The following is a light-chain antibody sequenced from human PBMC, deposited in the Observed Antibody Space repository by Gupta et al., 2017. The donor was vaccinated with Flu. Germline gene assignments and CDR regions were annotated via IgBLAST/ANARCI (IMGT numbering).Light chain of an antibody. CDR3: RQSYMTPRT. CDR1: EHVGAY. J-gene: IGKJ1*01. CDR2: SAS. Sequence: ASEHVGAYLSWYQQKPGEPPKLLIYSASTLQTGVPSRFSGSSSGTDYTLSISRLHPDDFATYYCRQSYMTPRTFGQGTKVEI. V-gene: IGKV1-39*01.